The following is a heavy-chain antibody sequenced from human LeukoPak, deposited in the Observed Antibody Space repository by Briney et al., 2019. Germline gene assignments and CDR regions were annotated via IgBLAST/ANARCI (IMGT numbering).Heavy chain of an antibody. CDR2: ISPDGSDK. Sequence: GGSLRLSCVASGFTFSTYWMNWVRQAPGKGLERVGTISPDGSDKYYVDSVKGRFTISRDNAKTSLYLQINSLRADDTSLYFCARGIVVVVGASDHFDYWGQGTLITVSS. V-gene: IGHV3-7*01. J-gene: IGHJ4*02. CDR1: GFTFSTYW. D-gene: IGHD2-15*01. CDR3: ARGIVVVVGASDHFDY.